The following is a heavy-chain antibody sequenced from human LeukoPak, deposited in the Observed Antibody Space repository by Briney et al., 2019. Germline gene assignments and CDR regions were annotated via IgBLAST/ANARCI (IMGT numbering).Heavy chain of an antibody. CDR2: FDPEDGET. CDR1: GYTLTALT. J-gene: IGHJ3*02. Sequence: AASVKVSSKVSGYTLTALTMHRPRQAPGKGLERMGGFDPEDGETIYAQKFQGRVTMTEDTSTDTAYMELSSLRSEDTAVYYCATRTVPDAFDIWGQGTMVTVSS. D-gene: IGHD4-17*01. V-gene: IGHV1-24*01. CDR3: ATRTVPDAFDI.